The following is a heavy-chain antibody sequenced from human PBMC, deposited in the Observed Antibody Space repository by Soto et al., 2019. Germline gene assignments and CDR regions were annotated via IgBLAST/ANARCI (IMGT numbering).Heavy chain of an antibody. J-gene: IGHJ4*02. CDR1: GFTFSSYG. D-gene: IGHD6-19*01. CDR3: AKDRTVAGTSPNYFDY. V-gene: IGHV3-30*18. Sequence: HPGGSLRLSCAASGFTFSSYGMHWVRQAPGKGLEWVAVISYDGSNKYYADSVKGRFTISRDNSKNTLYLQMNSLRAEDTAVYYCAKDRTVAGTSPNYFDYWGQGTLVTVSS. CDR2: ISYDGSNK.